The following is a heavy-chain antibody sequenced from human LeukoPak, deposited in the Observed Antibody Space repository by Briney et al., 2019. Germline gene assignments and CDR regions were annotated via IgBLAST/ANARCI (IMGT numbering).Heavy chain of an antibody. V-gene: IGHV1-69*06. D-gene: IGHD3-16*02. CDR1: GYTFTSYG. J-gene: IGHJ6*02. CDR2: IIPSFGTS. Sequence: ASVNLSCKASGYTFTSYGISWVRQAPGQGLEWMGGIIPSFGTSNHAQKFQGRVTITADKSTSTAYMELSSLRSEDTAVYYCAKTSPGSYQYGMDVRGQGTTVSVSS. CDR3: AKTSPGSYQYGMDV.